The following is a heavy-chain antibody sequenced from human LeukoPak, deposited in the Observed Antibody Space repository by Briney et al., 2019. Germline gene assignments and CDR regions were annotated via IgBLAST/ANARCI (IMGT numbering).Heavy chain of an antibody. Sequence: GGSLRLSCAASGFIFSGYWMHWVRQAPGKGLVWVSQINTDGNSTTYADSVKGRFTISRDNSKNTLYLQMNSLRAEDTAVYYCARGVLISYKQYYFDYWGQGTLVTVSS. V-gene: IGHV3-74*01. CDR2: INTDGNST. CDR3: ARGVLISYKQYYFDY. CDR1: GFIFSGYW. J-gene: IGHJ4*02. D-gene: IGHD5-24*01.